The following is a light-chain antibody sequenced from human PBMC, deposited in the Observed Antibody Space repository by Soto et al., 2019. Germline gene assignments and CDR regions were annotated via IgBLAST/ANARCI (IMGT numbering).Light chain of an antibody. CDR2: GAS. CDR3: QNYDSSPYT. J-gene: IGKJ2*01. Sequence: ETVLTQSPGTLSLSPGETATLSYRASQSVASNSLAWYQQKPGQAPRLLVYGASGRATDIPDRFSGRGSGTDFTLTINRLEPEDFAVYYCQNYDSSPYTFGQGTKLEIK. V-gene: IGKV3-20*01. CDR1: QSVASNS.